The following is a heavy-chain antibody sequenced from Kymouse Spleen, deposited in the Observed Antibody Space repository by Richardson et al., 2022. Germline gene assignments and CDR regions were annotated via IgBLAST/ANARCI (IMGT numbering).Heavy chain of an antibody. CDR3: TTGYYGSGSWFDP. J-gene: IGHJ5*02. Sequence: EVQLVESGGGLVKPGGSLRLSCAASGFTFSNAWMSWVRQAPGKGLEWVGRIKSKTDGGTTDYAAPVKGRFTISRDDSKNTLYLQMNSLKTEDTAVYYCTTGYYGSGSWFDPWGQGTLVTVSS. CDR2: IKSKTDGGTT. D-gene: IGHD3-10*01. CDR1: GFTFSNAW. V-gene: IGHV3-15*01.